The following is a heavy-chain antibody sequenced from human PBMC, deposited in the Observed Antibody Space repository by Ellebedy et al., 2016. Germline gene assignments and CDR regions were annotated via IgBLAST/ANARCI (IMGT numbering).Heavy chain of an antibody. V-gene: IGHV3-23*01. CDR3: AKHETDGDYYFDL. J-gene: IGHJ2*01. CDR1: GFTFKTYA. CDR2: LSGSGPKT. Sequence: GGSLRLXCAASGFTFKTYAMSWVRQAPGEGLEWVSTLSGSGPKTYYADSVQGRFTISRDNSKSTLYLQMNSLRAEDTAVYYYAKHETDGDYYFDLWGRGTLVTVSS. D-gene: IGHD2-21*01.